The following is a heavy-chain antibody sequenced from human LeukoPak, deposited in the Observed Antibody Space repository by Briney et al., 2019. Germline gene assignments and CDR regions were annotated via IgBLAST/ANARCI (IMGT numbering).Heavy chain of an antibody. D-gene: IGHD6-6*01. CDR3: ARRNRPNYSSYVDYPNNWFDP. V-gene: IGHV1-69*13. CDR1: GGTFSSYA. Sequence: SVNVSCKASGGTFSSYAISWVRQAPGQGLEWMGGIIPIFGTANYAQKFQGRVTITADESTSTAYMELSSLRSEDTAVYYCARRNRPNYSSYVDYPNNWFDPWGQGTLVTVSS. J-gene: IGHJ5*02. CDR2: IIPIFGTA.